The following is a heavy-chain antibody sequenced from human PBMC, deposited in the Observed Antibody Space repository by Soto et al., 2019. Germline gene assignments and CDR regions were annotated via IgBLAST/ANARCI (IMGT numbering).Heavy chain of an antibody. J-gene: IGHJ6*02. CDR1: GGTFSSYA. V-gene: IGHV1-69*12. CDR2: IIPIFDTV. D-gene: IGHD2-15*01. Sequence: QVQLVQSGAEVKKPGSSVKVSCKASGGTFSSYAISWVRQAPGQGLEWMGGIIPIFDTVNYAQKFQGRVTITADESTSTDYMELSSLRAEDTAVYYCARYRSCSGSSCNYYYGMDVWGQGTTVTVSS. CDR3: ARYRSCSGSSCNYYYGMDV.